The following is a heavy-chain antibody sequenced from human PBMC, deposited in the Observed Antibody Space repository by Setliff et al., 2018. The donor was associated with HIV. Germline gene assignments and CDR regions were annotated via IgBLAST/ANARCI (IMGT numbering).Heavy chain of an antibody. Sequence: SETLSLTCAVSGGSIISSTFYWGWIRQPPGKGLEWIGTIYYTGSTYYNPSLKSRLTISVDTSKNQLSLRLTPVTATDTAVYYCARLRTAPAGRLYPPGYWGQGTLVTVSS. D-gene: IGHD6-13*01. CDR3: ARLRTAPAGRLYPPGY. CDR2: IYYTGST. CDR1: GGSIISSTFY. V-gene: IGHV4-39*01. J-gene: IGHJ4*02.